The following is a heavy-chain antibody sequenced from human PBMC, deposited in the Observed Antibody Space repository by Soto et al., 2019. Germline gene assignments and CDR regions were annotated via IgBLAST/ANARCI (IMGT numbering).Heavy chain of an antibody. CDR1: GFTFSSFG. J-gene: IGHJ6*02. CDR2: ISYDGSNK. V-gene: IGHV3-30*18. D-gene: IGHD2-2*01. CDR3: AKDGVPDYYYYGMDV. Sequence: PGGSLRLSCAASGFTFSSFGMHWVRQAPGKGLEWVAVISYDGSNKYYADSVKGRFTISRDNSKNTLYLQMNSLRAEDTAVYYCAKDGVPDYYYYGMDVWGQGTTVTVSS.